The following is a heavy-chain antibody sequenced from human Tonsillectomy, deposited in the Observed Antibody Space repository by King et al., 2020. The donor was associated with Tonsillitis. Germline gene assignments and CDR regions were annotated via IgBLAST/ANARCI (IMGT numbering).Heavy chain of an antibody. D-gene: IGHD3-22*01. CDR1: AFTFNSYG. Sequence: VQLVESGGGVVQPGRSLRLSCAASAFTFNSYGMHWVRQAPGKGLEWVAVISYDANDKYYADSVKGRFTISRDNSKNTLFLQMNSLRAEDTAVYYCAKDLYYYDSSGYLDYWGQGPLVTVSS. V-gene: IGHV3-30*18. CDR2: ISYDANDK. J-gene: IGHJ4*02. CDR3: AKDLYYYDSSGYLDY.